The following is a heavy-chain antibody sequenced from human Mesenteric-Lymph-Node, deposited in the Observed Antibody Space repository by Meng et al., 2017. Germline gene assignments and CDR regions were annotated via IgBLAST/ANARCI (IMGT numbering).Heavy chain of an antibody. Sequence: EGQLVESGGGLGQPGGSLRLSCSAPGFTLSNYWRDWVRQAPGKGLVWVSRITPDGIYTNYGDSVKGRFTISRENAKNTLFLQMNSLRAEDTAMYYCVRGTSDWSGVDFWGQGTLVTVSS. CDR1: GFTLSNYW. CDR2: ITPDGIYT. J-gene: IGHJ4*02. CDR3: VRGTSDWSGVDF. D-gene: IGHD6-19*01. V-gene: IGHV3-74*01.